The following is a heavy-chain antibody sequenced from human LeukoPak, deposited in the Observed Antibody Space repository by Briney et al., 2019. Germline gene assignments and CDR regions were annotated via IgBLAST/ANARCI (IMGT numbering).Heavy chain of an antibody. CDR1: GFTFSSYS. CDR2: ISSSSSYI. J-gene: IGHJ6*02. Sequence: PGGSLRLSCAASGFTFSSYSMNWVRQAPGKGLEWVSSISSSSSYIYYADSVKGRFTISRDNAKNSLYLQMNSLRAEDTAVYYCAREMATITYYYYGMDVWGQGTTVTVSS. D-gene: IGHD5-24*01. CDR3: AREMATITYYYYGMDV. V-gene: IGHV3-21*01.